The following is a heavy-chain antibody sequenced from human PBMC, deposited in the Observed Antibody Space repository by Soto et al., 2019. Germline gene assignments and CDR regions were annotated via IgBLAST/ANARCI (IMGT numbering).Heavy chain of an antibody. Sequence: EVQLLESGGGLVQPGGSLRLSCAASGFTFSSYAMSWVRQAPGKGLEWVSAISGSGDSTYYADSVKGRFTISRDNSKNTLYLQMNSLRAEDTAVYYCAKPPGGTVAGTRILHWGQGTLVTVSS. J-gene: IGHJ1*01. CDR1: GFTFSSYA. V-gene: IGHV3-23*01. CDR2: ISGSGDST. D-gene: IGHD6-19*01. CDR3: AKPPGGTVAGTRILH.